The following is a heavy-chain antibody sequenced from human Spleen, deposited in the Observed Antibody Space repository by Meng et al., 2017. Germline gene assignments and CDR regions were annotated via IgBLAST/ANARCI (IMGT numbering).Heavy chain of an antibody. Sequence: HVQPRQWGVGLWKPSENLSRTCAGYDGALSGYYWSWIRQAPGKGLEWIGEINHSGSANFNPSLKSRVTISVDTSKNQFSLKLSSVTAADTAMYYCARVEFRGNNHDSTGLGHWGQGTLVTVFS. CDR1: DGALSGYY. D-gene: IGHD3-22*01. CDR3: ARVEFRGNNHDSTGLGH. J-gene: IGHJ4*02. CDR2: INHSGSA. V-gene: IGHV4-34*01.